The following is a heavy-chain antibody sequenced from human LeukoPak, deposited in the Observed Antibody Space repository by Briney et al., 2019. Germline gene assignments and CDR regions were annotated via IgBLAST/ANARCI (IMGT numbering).Heavy chain of an antibody. CDR2: IIPIFGTA. J-gene: IGHJ4*02. V-gene: IGHV1-69*13. Sequence: GASVKVSCKASGGTFSSYAISWVRQAPGQGLEWMGGIIPIFGTANYAQKFQGRVTITADESTSTAYMELSSLRSADTAVYYCAGRGAGCLRYWGQGTLVTVSS. CDR1: GGTFSSYA. CDR3: AGRGAGCLRY. D-gene: IGHD5/OR15-5a*01.